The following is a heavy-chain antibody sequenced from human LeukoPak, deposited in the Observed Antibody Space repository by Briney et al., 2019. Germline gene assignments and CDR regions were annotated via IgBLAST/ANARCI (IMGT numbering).Heavy chain of an antibody. CDR3: ARDAYCGGDCYFAFQH. J-gene: IGHJ1*01. CDR1: GFTVSSNY. D-gene: IGHD2-21*02. V-gene: IGHV3-66*01. Sequence: GVSLRLSCAASGFTVSSNYMNWVRQAPGKGLEWVSVIHSGGSTYYADSVKGRFIISRDNSKNTLYLQVNSLRAEDTAVYYCARDAYCGGDCYFAFQHWGQGTLVTVSS. CDR2: IHSGGST.